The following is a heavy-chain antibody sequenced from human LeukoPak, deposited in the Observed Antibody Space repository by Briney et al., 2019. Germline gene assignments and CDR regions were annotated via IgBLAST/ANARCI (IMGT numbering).Heavy chain of an antibody. D-gene: IGHD3-3*01. CDR3: ARDETYSDFWSGSTEGGKGYYLDY. CDR1: GGSISSYY. Sequence: SETLSLTCTVSGGSISSYYWSWIRQPAGKGLEWIGRIYTSGSTNYNPSLKNRVTISVDTSKDQFSLKLGSVTAADTAVYFCARDETYSDFWSGSTEGGKGYYLDYWGQGILVTVSS. CDR2: IYTSGST. J-gene: IGHJ4*02. V-gene: IGHV4-4*07.